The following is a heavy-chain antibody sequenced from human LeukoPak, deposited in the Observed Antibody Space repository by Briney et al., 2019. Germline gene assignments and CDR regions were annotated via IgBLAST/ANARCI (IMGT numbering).Heavy chain of an antibody. Sequence: GGSLRLSCAASGFTFSSYSMNWVRQAPGKGLEWVANIKQDGSENFYVDSVKGRFTIFGDNAKNSLYLQMNSLRADDTAVYYCARDSTGYGYEEWSWGQGTLVTVSS. CDR1: GFTFSSYS. CDR3: ARDSTGYGYEEWS. CDR2: IKQDGSEN. V-gene: IGHV3-7*01. D-gene: IGHD5-18*01. J-gene: IGHJ5*02.